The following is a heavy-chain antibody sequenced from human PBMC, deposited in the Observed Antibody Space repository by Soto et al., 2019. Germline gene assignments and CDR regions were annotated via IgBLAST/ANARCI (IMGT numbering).Heavy chain of an antibody. V-gene: IGHV4-30-2*01. CDR3: ASANYGDYALDY. CDR1: GGSISSGGYS. J-gene: IGHJ4*02. D-gene: IGHD4-17*01. CDR2: IYHSGST. Sequence: PSETLSLTCAVSGGSISSGGYSWSWIRQPPGKGLEWIGYIYHSGSTYYNPSLKSRVTISVDRSKNQFSLKLSSVTAADTAVYYCASANYGDYALDYWGQGTLVTVSS.